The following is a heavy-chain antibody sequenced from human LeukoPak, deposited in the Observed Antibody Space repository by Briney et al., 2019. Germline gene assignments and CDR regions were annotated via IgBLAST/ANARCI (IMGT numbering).Heavy chain of an antibody. CDR3: ARRIAVAGTYWFDP. V-gene: IGHV3-21*01. J-gene: IGHJ5*02. CDR2: ISSSSSYI. D-gene: IGHD6-19*01. Sequence: PGGSLRLSCAASGFTFSSYSMNWVRRAPGKGLEWVSSISSSSSYIYYADSEKGRFTISRDNAKNSLYLQMNSLRAEDTAVYYCARRIAVAGTYWFDPWGQGTLVTVSS. CDR1: GFTFSSYS.